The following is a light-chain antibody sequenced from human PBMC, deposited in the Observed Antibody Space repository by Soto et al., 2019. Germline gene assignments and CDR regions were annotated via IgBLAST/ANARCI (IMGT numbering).Light chain of an antibody. CDR3: QQSYNTRYT. J-gene: IGKJ2*01. V-gene: IGKV1-39*01. CDR2: SAS. CDR1: RSVSTY. Sequence: DIQMTQSPFSLSASVGDRVTITCRSSRSVSTYLHWYQQKPGKAPKLLIYSASILQSGVPSRFSGSGSGTDFTLAISGLQDEDFATYYCQQSYNTRYTFGQGTKLE.